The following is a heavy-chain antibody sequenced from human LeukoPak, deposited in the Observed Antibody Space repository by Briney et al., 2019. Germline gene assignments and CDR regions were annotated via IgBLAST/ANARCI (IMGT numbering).Heavy chain of an antibody. CDR2: ISGSGGST. D-gene: IGHD3-3*01. J-gene: IGHJ3*02. V-gene: IGHV3-23*01. CDR3: AKTLRFLEWYGNAFDI. Sequence: GGSLRLSCAASGFTFSSYAMSWVRQAPGKGLEWVSAISGSGGSTYYADSVKGRFTISRDNSKNTLYLQMNSLRAEDTAVYYCAKTLRFLEWYGNAFDIWGQGTMVTVSS. CDR1: GFTFSSYA.